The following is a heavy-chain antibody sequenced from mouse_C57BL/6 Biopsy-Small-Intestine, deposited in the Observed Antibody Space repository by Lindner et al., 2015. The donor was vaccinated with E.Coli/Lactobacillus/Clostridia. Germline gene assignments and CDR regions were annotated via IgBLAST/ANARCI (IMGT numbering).Heavy chain of an antibody. J-gene: IGHJ3*01. CDR3: VSEREAERTVVFAY. CDR2: ISAYYGTT. D-gene: IGHD1-1*02. CDR1: GYTFTTYG. V-gene: IGHV1-74*01. Sequence: SVKVSCKASGYTFTTYGLSWVRQAPGQGLEWMGWISAYYGTTNYAQKFQGRVTMTRDTSTSTVYMELRSLTSDDTAVYYCVSEREAERTVVFAYWGQGTLVTVS.